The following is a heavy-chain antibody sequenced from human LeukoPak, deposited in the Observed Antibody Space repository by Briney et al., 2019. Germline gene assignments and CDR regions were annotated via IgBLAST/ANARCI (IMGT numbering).Heavy chain of an antibody. J-gene: IGHJ6*03. CDR1: GGTFSSYA. V-gene: IGHV1-69*05. D-gene: IGHD3-22*01. CDR3: ARASSGYYTLDYYYMDV. CDR2: IIPIFGTA. Sequence: SVKVSCKASGGTFSSYAISWVRQAPGQGLEWMGGIIPIFGTANYAQKFQGRVTITTDESTSTAYMELSSLRSEDTAVYYCARASSGYYTLDYYYMDVWGKGTTVTVSS.